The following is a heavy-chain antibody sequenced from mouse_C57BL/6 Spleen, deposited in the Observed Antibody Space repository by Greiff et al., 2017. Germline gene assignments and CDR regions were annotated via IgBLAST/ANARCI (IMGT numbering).Heavy chain of an antibody. J-gene: IGHJ3*01. CDR1: GFTFSSYA. D-gene: IGHD2-5*01. Sequence: EVQLVESGGGLVKPGGSLKLSCAASGFTFSSYAMSWVRQTPEKRLEWVATISDGGSYTYYPDNVKGRFTISRDNAKNNLYLQMSHLKSEDTAMYYCARDEDYSNYGFAYWGQGTLVTVSA. V-gene: IGHV5-4*01. CDR2: ISDGGSYT. CDR3: ARDEDYSNYGFAY.